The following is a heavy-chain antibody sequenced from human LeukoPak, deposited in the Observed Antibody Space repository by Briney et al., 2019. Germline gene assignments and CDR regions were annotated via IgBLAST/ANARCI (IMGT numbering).Heavy chain of an antibody. CDR3: AHSSSSFQGEASYYFYYMDV. CDR2: ISSSSSTI. CDR1: GFTFSSYN. D-gene: IGHD6-6*01. V-gene: IGHV3-48*04. Sequence: GGSLRLSCAASGFTFSSYNMNWVRQAPGKGLEWISYISSSSSTIYYADSVKGRFTVSRGNAKHTLYLQVNSLRPEDTAVYYCAHSSSSFQGEASYYFYYMDVWGKGTTVTVSS. J-gene: IGHJ6*03.